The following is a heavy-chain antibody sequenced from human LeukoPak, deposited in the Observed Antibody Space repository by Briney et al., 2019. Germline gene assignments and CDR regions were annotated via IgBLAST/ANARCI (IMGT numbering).Heavy chain of an antibody. Sequence: GRSLSLSCAASGFTFSSYAMHWVRQAPGKGLEWVAVVKYDGRNKNYADSVKGRFTISRDNSKNTLYLQMNSLRAEDTAVYYCARDLAARSEGTDYWGQGTLVTVSS. CDR1: GFTFSSYA. CDR3: ARDLAARSEGTDY. D-gene: IGHD1-26*01. CDR2: VKYDGRNK. V-gene: IGHV3-30*03. J-gene: IGHJ4*02.